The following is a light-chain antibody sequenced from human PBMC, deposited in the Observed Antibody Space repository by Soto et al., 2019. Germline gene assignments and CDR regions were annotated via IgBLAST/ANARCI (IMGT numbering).Light chain of an antibody. CDR1: SSDVGGYNY. Sequence: QSVLTQPASVSGSPGQSITISCTGTSSDVGGYNYVSWYQQHPGKAPKLMIYEVSNRPSGVSNRFSGSKSGNTASLTISGLQAEDEADYYCSSYTSSSTLGDGVFGGGTKLTVL. V-gene: IGLV2-14*01. CDR2: EVS. CDR3: SSYTSSSTLGDGV. J-gene: IGLJ2*01.